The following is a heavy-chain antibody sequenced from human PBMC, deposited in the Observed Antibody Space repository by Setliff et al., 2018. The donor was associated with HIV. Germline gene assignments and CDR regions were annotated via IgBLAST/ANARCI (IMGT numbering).Heavy chain of an antibody. CDR2: IYNSGST. V-gene: IGHV4-39*01. CDR1: GGSISSSSYY. CDR3: ARGIGPLPNWENFYYSIDV. D-gene: IGHD1-26*01. J-gene: IGHJ6*03. Sequence: SETLSLTCTVSGGSISSSSYYWGWIRQPPGKGLEWIGSIYNSGSTYSNPSLKSRVTISADTSKNQISLNLNSVTAADTAVYYCARGIGPLPNWENFYYSIDVWGKGTTVTVSS.